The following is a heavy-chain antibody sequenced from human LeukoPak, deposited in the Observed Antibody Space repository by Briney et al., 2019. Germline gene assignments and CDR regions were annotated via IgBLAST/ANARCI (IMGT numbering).Heavy chain of an antibody. J-gene: IGHJ2*01. CDR1: GGSISSSSYY. Sequence: PSETLSLTCTVSGGSISSSSYYWGWIRQPPGKGLEWIGSIYYSGSTYYNPSLKSRVTISVDTSKNQFSLKLSSVTAAVTAVYYCARVRTGKTHWYFDLWGRGTLVTVSS. V-gene: IGHV4-39*01. CDR3: ARVRTGKTHWYFDL. D-gene: IGHD1-1*01. CDR2: IYYSGST.